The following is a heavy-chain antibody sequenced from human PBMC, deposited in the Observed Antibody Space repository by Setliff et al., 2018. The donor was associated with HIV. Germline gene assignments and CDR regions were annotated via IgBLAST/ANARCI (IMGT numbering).Heavy chain of an antibody. J-gene: IGHJ3*02. CDR3: ARGPAAGDAFDI. CDR1: GGSISSGGYS. Sequence: PSETLSLTCAVSGGSISSGGYSWSWIRQPPGKGPEWIGYIYHSGSTYYNPSLKSRVTISVDRSKNQFSLKLSSVTAADTAVYYCARGPAAGDAFDIWGRGTMVTV. V-gene: IGHV4-30-2*01. D-gene: IGHD2-2*01. CDR2: IYHSGST.